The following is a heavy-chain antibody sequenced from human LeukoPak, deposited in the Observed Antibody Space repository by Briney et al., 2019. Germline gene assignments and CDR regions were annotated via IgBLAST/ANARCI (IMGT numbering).Heavy chain of an antibody. V-gene: IGHV3-21*01. D-gene: IGHD2-2*01. Sequence: GGSLRLSCAASGFTFSRYSMNWVRQAPGKGLEWVSSISSSSSFIYYADSVKGRFTISRDNAKNSLYLQMNSLRAEDTAVYYCARDPPLGSCSTISCPHLDYWGQGTMVTVSS. CDR1: GFTFSRYS. CDR2: ISSSSSFI. CDR3: ARDPPLGSCSTISCPHLDY. J-gene: IGHJ4*02.